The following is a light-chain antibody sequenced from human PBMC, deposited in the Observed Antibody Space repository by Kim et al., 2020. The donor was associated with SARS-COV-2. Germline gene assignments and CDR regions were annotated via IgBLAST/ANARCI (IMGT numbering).Light chain of an antibody. V-gene: IGLV3-21*04. CDR3: QVWDSSSDRGV. J-gene: IGLJ2*01. Sequence: SYELTQPPSVSVAPGKTARITCGGNNIGNKSVHWYQQKPGQAPVLVIYYDSDRPSGIPERFSGSNSGNTATLTISRVEAGDEADYYCQVWDSSSDRGVFG. CDR2: YDS. CDR1: NIGNKS.